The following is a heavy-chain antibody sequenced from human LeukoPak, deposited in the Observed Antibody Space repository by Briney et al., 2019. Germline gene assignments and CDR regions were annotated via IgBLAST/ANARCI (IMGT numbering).Heavy chain of an antibody. CDR1: GYSFTSCW. D-gene: IGHD4-17*01. CDR2: MYPGDSDT. V-gene: IGHV5-51*01. J-gene: IGHJ4*02. Sequence: GESLKISCKGSGYSFTSCWIGWVRQMPGKGLEWMGIMYPGDSDTRYSPSFQGQVTISADKSISTAYLQWSSLKASDTAMYYCARGDYGDFRVFYTLFDYWGQGTLVTVSS. CDR3: ARGDYGDFRVFYTLFDY.